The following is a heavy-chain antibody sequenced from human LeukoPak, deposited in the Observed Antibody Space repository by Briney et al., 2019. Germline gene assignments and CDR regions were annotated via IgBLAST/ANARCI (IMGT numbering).Heavy chain of an antibody. CDR3: ARLRLRYTRNGDSTSYEVFDI. J-gene: IGHJ3*02. Sequence: SETLSLTCAVYGGSFRGYYWSWIRQPPGKGLEWIGEINHSGSTNYNPSLKSRVTISEDTSKNQFSLKLSSVTAADTAVYYCARLRLRYTRNGDSTSYEVFDIWGQGTVVTVSS. CDR2: INHSGST. D-gene: IGHD2-21*01. V-gene: IGHV4-34*01. CDR1: GGSFRGYY.